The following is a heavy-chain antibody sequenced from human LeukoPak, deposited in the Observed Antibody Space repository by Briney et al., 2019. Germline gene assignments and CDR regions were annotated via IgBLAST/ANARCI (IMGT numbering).Heavy chain of an antibody. J-gene: IGHJ4*02. D-gene: IGHD1-14*01. Sequence: KPSETLSLTCAVYGGSFSGYSWNWIRQPPGKGLEWIGEINHSGSTNYNPSLKSRVTISVDTSKNQFSLKLSSVTAADTAVYYCARGGRRGGRFDYWGQGTLVTVSS. V-gene: IGHV4-34*01. CDR3: ARGGRRGGRFDY. CDR1: GGSFSGYS. CDR2: INHSGST.